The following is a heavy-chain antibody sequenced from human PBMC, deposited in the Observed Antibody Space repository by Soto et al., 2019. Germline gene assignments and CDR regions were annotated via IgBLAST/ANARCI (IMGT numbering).Heavy chain of an antibody. CDR1: GGGNLRDYR. CDR3: ARGGDGYKFVAAY. J-gene: IGHJ4*02. CDR2: IIPKLGSA. Sequence: GASGKVSCKASGGGNLRDYRTTWVRRAPGQGLEWMGGIIPKLGSANYAQNFQGRVTITADESTNTVYMELRSLRSDDTAVYYCARGGDGYKFVAAYWGQGTSVPVSS. V-gene: IGHV1-69*13. D-gene: IGHD2-21*01.